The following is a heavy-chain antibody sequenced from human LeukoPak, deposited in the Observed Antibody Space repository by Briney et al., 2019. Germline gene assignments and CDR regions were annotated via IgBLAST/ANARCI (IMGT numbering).Heavy chain of an antibody. D-gene: IGHD4-23*01. CDR1: GITLSNYG. Sequence: GGSLRLSCAVSGITLSNYGMSWVRQAPGKGLEWVSVIYSGGSTYYADSVKGRFTISRDNSKNTLYLQMNSLRVEDTAVYYCARDYGGNIRGYFDYWGQGTLVTVSS. J-gene: IGHJ4*02. CDR2: IYSGGST. V-gene: IGHV3-66*01. CDR3: ARDYGGNIRGYFDY.